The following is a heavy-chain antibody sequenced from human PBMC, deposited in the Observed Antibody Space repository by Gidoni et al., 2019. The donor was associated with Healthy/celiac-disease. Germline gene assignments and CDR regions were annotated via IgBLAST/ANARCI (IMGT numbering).Heavy chain of an antibody. J-gene: IGHJ4*02. V-gene: IGHV3-15*07. CDR1: GFTCSNAW. CDR3: TTDSVFQDY. Sequence: EVQLVESGGGLVKPGGSLRLSCAASGFTCSNAWMHWVRQAPGKGLEWVCRIKSKTDGGTTDYAAPVKGRFTISRDDSKNTLYLQMNSLKTEDTAVYYCTTDSVFQDYWGQGTLVTVSS. CDR2: IKSKTDGGTT.